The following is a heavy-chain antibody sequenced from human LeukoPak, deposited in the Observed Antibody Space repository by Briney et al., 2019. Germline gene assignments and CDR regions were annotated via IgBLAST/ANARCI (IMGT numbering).Heavy chain of an antibody. CDR2: ISAGGITP. J-gene: IGHJ4*02. V-gene: IGHV3-30*03. CDR1: GFTFSSYG. Sequence: GGSLRLSCAASGFTFSSYGMHWVRQAPGKGLEWVAVISAGGITPYYSDSVKGRFTISRDNSRNTLYLQMNSLRAEDTAVYYCAIDGSGYLLYWGQGTLVTVSS. D-gene: IGHD3-10*01. CDR3: AIDGSGYLLY.